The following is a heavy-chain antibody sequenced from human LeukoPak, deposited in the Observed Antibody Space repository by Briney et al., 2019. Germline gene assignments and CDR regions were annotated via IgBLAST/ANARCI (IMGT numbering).Heavy chain of an antibody. Sequence: SETLSLTCSVSGASVTSHSWSWIRQPPGKQLESIGMFYNSVTTNYRPSLKSRVTISVDASKNQLSLKLSSVTAADTAVYYCARGGASSHWFGSWGQGTLVTVSS. V-gene: IGHV4-59*02. CDR2: FYNSVTT. J-gene: IGHJ5*01. CDR3: ARGGASSHWFGS. D-gene: IGHD6-13*01. CDR1: GASVTSHS.